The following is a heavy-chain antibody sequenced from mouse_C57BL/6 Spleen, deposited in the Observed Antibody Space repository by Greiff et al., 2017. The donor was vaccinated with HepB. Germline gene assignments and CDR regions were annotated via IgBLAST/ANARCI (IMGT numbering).Heavy chain of an antibody. J-gene: IGHJ1*03. CDR2: IDPEDGDT. CDR1: GFNIKDYY. Sequence: EVQLQQSGAELVRPGASVKLSCTASGFNIKDYYMHWVKQRPEQGLEWIGRIDPEDGDTEYAPKFQGKATMTADTSSNTAYLQLSSLTSEDTAVYYCTTVDYYGSTRYFDVWGTGTTVTVSS. V-gene: IGHV14-1*01. D-gene: IGHD1-1*01. CDR3: TTVDYYGSTRYFDV.